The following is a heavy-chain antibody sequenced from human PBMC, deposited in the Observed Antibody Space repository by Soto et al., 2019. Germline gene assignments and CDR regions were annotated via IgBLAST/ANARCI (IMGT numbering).Heavy chain of an antibody. Sequence: ASVKVSCKASGYTFTSYDINWVRQATGQGLEWMGWMIPNSGDTGYAQKFQGRITMSRDTSIGTAYLELSSLTSEDTAVYYCARTAAGTGWFDPWGQGTLVTVSS. J-gene: IGHJ5*02. CDR3: ARTAAGTGWFDP. CDR1: GYTFTSYD. CDR2: MIPNSGDT. V-gene: IGHV1-8*01. D-gene: IGHD6-13*01.